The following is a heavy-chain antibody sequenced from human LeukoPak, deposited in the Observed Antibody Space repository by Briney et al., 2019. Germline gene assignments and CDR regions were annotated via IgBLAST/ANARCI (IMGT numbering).Heavy chain of an antibody. D-gene: IGHD2-8*02. CDR3: GSLIVGPGVLVDY. CDR2: INPNSDGS. V-gene: IGHV1-2*02. Sequence: ASVKLSCKASGHTVTGYYMQWVRQAPGHGLGWMGWINPNSDGSKIAQTFQGRGTLTSDTSLNTANIEMTSLRTDDTAAYYYGSLIVGPGVLVDYWGQGTLVTVSS. CDR1: GHTVTGYY. J-gene: IGHJ4*02.